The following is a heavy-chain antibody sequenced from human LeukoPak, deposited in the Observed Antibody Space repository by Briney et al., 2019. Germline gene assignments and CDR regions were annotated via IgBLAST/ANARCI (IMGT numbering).Heavy chain of an antibody. J-gene: IGHJ4*02. CDR2: IAYDGSRA. V-gene: IGHV3-33*01. CDR3: TRYNNDHFDY. CDR1: GFTFGGYG. Sequence: GGSLRLSCAGSGFTFGGYGVHWFRQTPGKGLEWVAVIAYDGSRAFYADSVKGRFTISRDNSKNTMSVQMDDLRAEDTAVYYCTRYNNDHFDYWGQGTLVTVSS. D-gene: IGHD1-14*01.